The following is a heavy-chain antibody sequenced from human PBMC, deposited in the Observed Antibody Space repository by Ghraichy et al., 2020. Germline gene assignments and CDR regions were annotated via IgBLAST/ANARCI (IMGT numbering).Heavy chain of an antibody. Sequence: SVKVSCKASGGTFSSYAISWVRQAPGQGLEWMGRIIPILGIANYAQKFQGRVTITADKSTSTAYMELSSLRSEDTAVYYCAGPHDGYKQYYYYYGMDVWGQGTTVTVSS. CDR2: IIPILGIA. V-gene: IGHV1-69*04. D-gene: IGHD5-24*01. CDR3: AGPHDGYKQYYYYYGMDV. CDR1: GGTFSSYA. J-gene: IGHJ6*02.